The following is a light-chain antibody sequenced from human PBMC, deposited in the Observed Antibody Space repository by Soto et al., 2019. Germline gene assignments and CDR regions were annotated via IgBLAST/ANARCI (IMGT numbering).Light chain of an antibody. CDR1: QTISNS. CDR3: QQYNNWPPFT. CDR2: GAS. J-gene: IGKJ3*01. V-gene: IGKV3-15*01. Sequence: EIALTQSPATLSLSPGERATLSCRASQTISNSLAWYQQRPGQAPRLLIYGASTRATGIPARFSGSGSGTEFSLTISSLQSEDFAFYYCQQYNNWPPFTFGPGTKVDIK.